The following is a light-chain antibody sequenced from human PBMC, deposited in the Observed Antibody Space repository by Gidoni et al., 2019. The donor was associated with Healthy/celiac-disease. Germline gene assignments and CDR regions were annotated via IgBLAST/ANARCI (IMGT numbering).Light chain of an antibody. CDR1: QSVSSSY. Sequence: DIVLTQSPGTLSLSTGERATLSCRASQSVSSSYLAWYHHKPCQAPRLRIYGASSRATGIPDRFSGSGSGTDFTLTISRLEPEDFAVYYCHQYGSSPLTFGGGTKVEIK. J-gene: IGKJ4*01. V-gene: IGKV3-20*01. CDR2: GAS. CDR3: HQYGSSPLT.